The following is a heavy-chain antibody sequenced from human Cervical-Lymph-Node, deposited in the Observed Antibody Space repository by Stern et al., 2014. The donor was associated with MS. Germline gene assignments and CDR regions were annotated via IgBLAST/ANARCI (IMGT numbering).Heavy chain of an antibody. Sequence: VQLVESGTEVKKPGASVLVSCKASGYTFTTYGITWVRQAPGQGLEWMGWISADSGNTKYAQKFQDRVTMTRDTTTGTAYTEVRSLRSEDTAVYYCARDKMHAFDYWGQGTQVTVPS. CDR2: ISADSGNT. CDR1: GYTFTTYG. CDR3: ARDKMHAFDY. V-gene: IGHV1-18*01. J-gene: IGHJ4*02. D-gene: IGHD2-8*01.